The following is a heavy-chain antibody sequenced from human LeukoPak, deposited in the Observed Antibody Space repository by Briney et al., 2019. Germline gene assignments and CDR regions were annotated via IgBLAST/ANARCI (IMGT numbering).Heavy chain of an antibody. CDR1: GFTFDDYG. V-gene: IGHV3-20*04. CDR2: INWNGGST. CDR3: ARSQNYDFWGGYRGAFDI. Sequence: GGSLRLSCAASGFTFDDYGMSWVRQAPGKGLEWVSGINWNGGSTGYADSVKGRFTISRDNAKNSLYLQMNSLRAEDTALYYCARSQNYDFWGGYRGAFDIWGQGTMVTVSS. J-gene: IGHJ3*02. D-gene: IGHD3-3*01.